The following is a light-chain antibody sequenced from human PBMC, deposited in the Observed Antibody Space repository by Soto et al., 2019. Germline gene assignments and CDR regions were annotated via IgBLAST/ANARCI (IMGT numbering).Light chain of an antibody. Sequence: QSALTQPASVSGSAGQSIPISCTETGSDVGAYNLVSWYQQHPGKAPKLIIYDVSTRPSGVSNRFSGSKSGNTASLTISGLQAEDEADYYCSSYTSSSTLDVFGTGSKVT. CDR2: DVS. J-gene: IGLJ1*01. V-gene: IGLV2-14*01. CDR1: GSDVGAYNL. CDR3: SSYTSSSTLDV.